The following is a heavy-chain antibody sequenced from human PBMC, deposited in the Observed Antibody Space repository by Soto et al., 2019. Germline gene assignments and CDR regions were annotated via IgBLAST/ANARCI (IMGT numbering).Heavy chain of an antibody. CDR3: AQGKRWQFKRRDYYYGMDV. CDR2: ISGGGDST. D-gene: IGHD6-19*01. V-gene: IGHV3-23*01. Sequence: PGGSLRLSCAASGFTFSSYAMSWVRQAPGKGLEWVSTISGGGDSTYYADSVKGRFTTSRDNSKYTLYLHMNSLRAEDTAVYYCAQGKRWQFKRRDYYYGMDVWGQRTRVTVS. J-gene: IGHJ6*02. CDR1: GFTFSSYA.